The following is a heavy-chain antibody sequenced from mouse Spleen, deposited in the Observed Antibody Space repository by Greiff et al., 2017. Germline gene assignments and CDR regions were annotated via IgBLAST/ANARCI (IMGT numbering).Heavy chain of an antibody. CDR2: IYPGDGDT. J-gene: IGHJ4*01. D-gene: IGHD1-2*01. CDR3: ARYRITTATDYYAMDY. V-gene: IGHV1-80*01. CDR1: GYAFSSYW. Sequence: VQLQQSGAELVKPGASVKISCKASGYAFSSYWMNWVKQRPGKGLEWIGQIYPGDGDTNYNGKFKGKATLTADKSSSTAYMQLSSLTSEDSAVYFCARYRITTATDYYAMDYWGQGTSVTVSS.